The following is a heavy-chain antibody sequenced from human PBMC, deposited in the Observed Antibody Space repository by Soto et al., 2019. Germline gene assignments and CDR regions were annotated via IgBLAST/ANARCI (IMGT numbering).Heavy chain of an antibody. CDR2: ISWNSGSI. Sequence: EVQLVESGGGLVQPGRSLRLSCAASGFTFDDYAMHWVRQAPGKGLEWVSGISWNSGSIGYADSVKGRFTISRDNAKNSLYLQMNSLRGEDTALYYCSRSGYCSGGSCKHYYYYYGMDVWGQGTTVTVSS. D-gene: IGHD2-15*01. J-gene: IGHJ6*02. V-gene: IGHV3-9*01. CDR3: SRSGYCSGGSCKHYYYYYGMDV. CDR1: GFTFDDYA.